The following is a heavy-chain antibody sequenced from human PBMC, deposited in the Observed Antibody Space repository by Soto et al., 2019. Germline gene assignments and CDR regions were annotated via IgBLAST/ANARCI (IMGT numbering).Heavy chain of an antibody. Sequence: VQLVESGGGLVQPRGSLRLSCAASGFTFNSYWMHWVRQAPGKGLVWVSRIDRDGTDTNYADSVKGRFTISRDNAKNTLFLQMNSLTAEDTAVYYCARATTTVTTRPTLGYWGRGTLVTVSS. CDR1: GFTFNSYW. CDR2: IDRDGTDT. V-gene: IGHV3-74*01. J-gene: IGHJ4*02. CDR3: ARATTTVTTRPTLGY. D-gene: IGHD4-17*01.